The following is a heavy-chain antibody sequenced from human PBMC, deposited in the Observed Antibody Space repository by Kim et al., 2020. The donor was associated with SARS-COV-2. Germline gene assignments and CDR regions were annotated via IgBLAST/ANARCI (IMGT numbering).Heavy chain of an antibody. D-gene: IGHD2-15*01. CDR2: INSDGSST. CDR3: ASRSCSGGSCSPFV. V-gene: IGHV3-74*01. CDR1: GFTFSSYW. J-gene: IGHJ4*02. Sequence: GGSLRLSCAASGFTFSSYWMHWVRQAPGKGLVWVSRINSDGSSTSYADSVKGRFTISRDNAKNTLYLQMNSLRAEDTAVYYCASRSCSGGSCSPFVWGQGTLVTVSS.